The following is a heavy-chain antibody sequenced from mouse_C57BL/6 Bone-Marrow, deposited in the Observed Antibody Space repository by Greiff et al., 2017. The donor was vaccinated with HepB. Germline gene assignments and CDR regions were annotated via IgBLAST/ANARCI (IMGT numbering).Heavy chain of an antibody. CDR3: ATPYRYY. J-gene: IGHJ2*01. CDR2: INPSSGYT. Sequence: VQLQQSGAELAKPGASVKLSCKASGYTFTSYWMHWVKQRPGQGLEWIGYINPSSGYTKYNQKFKDKAPLTADKSSSTAYMQLSSLTYEDSAVYYCATPYRYYWGQGTTLTVSS. V-gene: IGHV1-7*01. D-gene: IGHD5-1-1*01. CDR1: GYTFTSYW.